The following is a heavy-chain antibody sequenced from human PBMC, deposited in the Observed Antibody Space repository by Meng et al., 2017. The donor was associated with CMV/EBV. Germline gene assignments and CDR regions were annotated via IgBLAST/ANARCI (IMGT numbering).Heavy chain of an antibody. J-gene: IGHJ3*02. D-gene: IGHD3-3*01. CDR3: AHSRRFYDAFDI. V-gene: IGHV2-5*01. CDR2: IYWNDDK. Sequence: WVRQAPGKALEWLALIYWNDDKRYSPSLKSRLTITKDTSKNQVVLTMTNMDSVDTATYYCAHSRRFYDAFDIWGQGTMVTVSS.